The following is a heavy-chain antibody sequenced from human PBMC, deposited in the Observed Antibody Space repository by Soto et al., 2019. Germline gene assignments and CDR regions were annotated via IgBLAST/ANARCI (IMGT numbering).Heavy chain of an antibody. CDR1: GGTFSSYA. D-gene: IGHD1-1*01. Sequence: QVQLVQSGAEVKKPGSSVKVSCKASGGTFSSYAISWVRQAPGQGLEWMGGIIPIFGTANYAQKFQGRVTITADETTRTAYMELSSRRSEDTAVYYCARDSLRLERHRYYFDYWGQGTLVTVSS. CDR3: ARDSLRLERHRYYFDY. V-gene: IGHV1-69*12. J-gene: IGHJ4*02. CDR2: IIPIFGTA.